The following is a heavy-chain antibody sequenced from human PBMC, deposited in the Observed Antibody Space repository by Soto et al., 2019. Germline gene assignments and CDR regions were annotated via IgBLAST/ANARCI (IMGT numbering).Heavy chain of an antibody. CDR3: ASRYDSSDC. D-gene: IGHD3-22*01. V-gene: IGHV1-69*02. CDR1: GGTFSSYT. CDR2: IIPILGIA. J-gene: IGHJ4*02. Sequence: QVQLVQSGAEVKKPGSSVKVSCKASGGTFSSYTISWVRQAPGQGLEWMGRIIPILGIANYAQKFQGRVTXXADKSTSTAYRELSSLRSEDTAVYYCASRYDSSDCWGQGTLVTVSS.